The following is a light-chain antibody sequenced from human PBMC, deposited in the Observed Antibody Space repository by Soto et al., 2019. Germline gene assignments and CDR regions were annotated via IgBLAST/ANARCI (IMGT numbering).Light chain of an antibody. CDR3: NSYAGSNNLV. CDR2: EVN. CDR1: SSDVGGYNF. V-gene: IGLV2-8*01. Sequence: QSALTQPPSASGSPGQAVTISCTGTSSDVGGYNFVSWYQQHPGKAPKLVIYEVNKRPSGVPDRFSGSKSGNTASLTVSGLQADDEADYYCNSYAGSNNLVFGGGTKVTVL. J-gene: IGLJ3*02.